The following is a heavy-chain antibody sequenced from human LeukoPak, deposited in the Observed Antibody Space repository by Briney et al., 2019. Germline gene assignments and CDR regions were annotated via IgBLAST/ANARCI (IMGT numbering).Heavy chain of an antibody. Sequence: PGGSLRLSCAASGFTFSSYAMSWVRQAPGKGLEWVSAISGSGVSTYYADSVKGRFTISRDNAKNSLYLQMNSLRAEDTAVYYCASLSGYEDYWGQGTLVTVSS. CDR1: GFTFSSYA. V-gene: IGHV3-23*01. D-gene: IGHD5-12*01. CDR2: ISGSGVST. CDR3: ASLSGYEDY. J-gene: IGHJ4*02.